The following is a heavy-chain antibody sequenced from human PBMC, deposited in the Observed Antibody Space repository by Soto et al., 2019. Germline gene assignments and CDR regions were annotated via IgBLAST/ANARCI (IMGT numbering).Heavy chain of an antibody. CDR3: VRYENLIGYCSGGSCYADH. CDR1: GYSFTSYW. V-gene: IGHV5-51*01. Sequence: PGESLKISCKGSGYSFTSYWIGWVRQMPGKGLEWMGIIYPGDSDTRYSPSFQGQVTISADKSISTAYLQWSSLKASDTAMYYFVRYENLIGYCSGGSCYADHWGQGTLVTVSS. CDR2: IYPGDSDT. D-gene: IGHD2-15*01. J-gene: IGHJ4*02.